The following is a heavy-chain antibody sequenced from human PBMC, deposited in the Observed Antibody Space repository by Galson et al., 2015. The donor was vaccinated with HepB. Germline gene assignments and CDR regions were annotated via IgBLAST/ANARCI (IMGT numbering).Heavy chain of an antibody. Sequence: SLRLSCAASGFTFDDYAMHWVRQAPGKGLEWVSLISWDGGSTYYADSVKGRFTISRDNSKNSLYLQMNSLRAEDTALYYCARQGVRGDRGQLVLGGYDYWGQGTLVTVSS. CDR3: ARQGVRGDRGQLVLGGYDY. CDR1: GFTFDDYA. CDR2: ISWDGGST. J-gene: IGHJ4*02. D-gene: IGHD6-13*01. V-gene: IGHV3-43D*03.